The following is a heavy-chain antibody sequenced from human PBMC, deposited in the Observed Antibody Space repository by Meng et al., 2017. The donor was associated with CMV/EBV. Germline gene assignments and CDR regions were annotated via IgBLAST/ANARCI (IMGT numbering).Heavy chain of an antibody. CDR2: IRYDGSNK. J-gene: IGHJ4*02. V-gene: IGHV3-30*02. Sequence: AAGFTLSSYGMPWVRQAPGKGLEWVAFIRYDGSNKYYADSVKGRFTISRDNSKNTLYLQMNSLRAEDTAVYYCAKEIYSSSGKGVDYWGQGTLVTVSS. CDR1: GFTLSSYG. D-gene: IGHD6-13*01. CDR3: AKEIYSSSGKGVDY.